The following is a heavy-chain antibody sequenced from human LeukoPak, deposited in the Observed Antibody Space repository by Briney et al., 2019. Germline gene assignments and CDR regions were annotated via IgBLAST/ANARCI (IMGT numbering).Heavy chain of an antibody. D-gene: IGHD3-22*01. CDR3: ASSRPTYYYDSSGYYYPGEYFQH. CDR2: IYYSGST. CDR1: GGSISSSSYY. Sequence: SSETLSLTCTVSGGSISSSSYYWGWIRQPPGKGLEWIGSIYYSGSTYYNPSLKSRVTISVDTSKNQFSLKLSSVTAADTAVYYCASSRPTYYYDSSGYYYPGEYFQHWGQGTLVTVSS. V-gene: IGHV4-39*01. J-gene: IGHJ1*01.